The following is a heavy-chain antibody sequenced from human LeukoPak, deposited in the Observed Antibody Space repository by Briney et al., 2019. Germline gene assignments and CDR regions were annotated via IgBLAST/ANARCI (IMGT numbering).Heavy chain of an antibody. V-gene: IGHV4-34*01. CDR2: INHSGST. CDR3: ARLRGGSYGWYFDL. CDR1: GGSFSGYY. Sequence: SETLSLTCAVYGGSFSGYYWSWIRQPPGKGLEWIGEINHSGSTNYNLSLKSRVTISVDTSKNQFSLKLSSVTAADTAVYYCARLRGGSYGWYFDLWGRGTLVTVSS. D-gene: IGHD1-26*01. J-gene: IGHJ2*01.